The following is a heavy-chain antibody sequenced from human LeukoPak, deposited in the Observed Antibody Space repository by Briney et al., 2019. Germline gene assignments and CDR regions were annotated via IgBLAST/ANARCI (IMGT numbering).Heavy chain of an antibody. CDR1: GYSFTSYW. J-gene: IGHJ4*02. D-gene: IGHD6-13*01. CDR2: IYPGDSDT. Sequence: GESLQISCKGSGYSFTSYWIGWVRQMPGKGLEWMGIIYPGDSDTRYSPSFQGQVTISADKSISTAYLQWSSLKASDTAMYYCARSGVAAAESWDYWGQGTLVTVSS. V-gene: IGHV5-51*01. CDR3: ARSGVAAAESWDY.